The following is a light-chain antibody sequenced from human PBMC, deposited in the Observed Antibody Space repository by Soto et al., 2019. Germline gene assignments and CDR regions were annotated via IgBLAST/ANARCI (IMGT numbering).Light chain of an antibody. CDR1: QSLLHSDGKTY. CDR2: EVS. V-gene: IGKV2D-29*02. Sequence: DIVMTQAPFSLSVTPGQPSSISCKSSQSLLHSDGKTYLYWYLQKPGQSPPLLIYEVSKRFSGAPDRFSGSGAWTAFTLKISRVAGVDVGVEYCMQNIQLLTCGGGTKVEIK. CDR3: MQNIQLLT. J-gene: IGKJ4*01.